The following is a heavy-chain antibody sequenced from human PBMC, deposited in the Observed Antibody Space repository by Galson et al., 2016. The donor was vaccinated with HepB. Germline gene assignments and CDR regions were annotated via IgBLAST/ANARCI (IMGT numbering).Heavy chain of an antibody. J-gene: IGHJ4*02. CDR1: GFVFSNFG. V-gene: IGHV3-23*01. CDR2: ISTRPTT. D-gene: IGHD1-1*01. CDR3: AKERLVRRIFDH. Sequence: SLRLSCAASGFVFSNFGLSWVRQAPGKGLEWVASISTRPTTYYSDSVQGRFTISRDNSNNTLYPQMNGLRAEDTAVYYCAKERLVRRIFDHWGQGTLLTVSS.